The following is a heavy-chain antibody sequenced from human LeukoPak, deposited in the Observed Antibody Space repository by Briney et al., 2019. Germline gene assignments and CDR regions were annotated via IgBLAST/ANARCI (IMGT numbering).Heavy chain of an antibody. J-gene: IGHJ6*02. CDR3: ARDSGIYFPDYYYGMDV. CDR1: GYTFTSYG. Sequence: GASVTVSFKASGYTFTSYGISWVRQAPGQGLEWMGWISAYNGNTNYAQKLQGRVTMTTDTSTSTAYMELRSLRSDDTAVYYCARDSGIYFPDYYYGMDVWGQGTTVTVSS. CDR2: ISAYNGNT. V-gene: IGHV1-18*01. D-gene: IGHD1-26*01.